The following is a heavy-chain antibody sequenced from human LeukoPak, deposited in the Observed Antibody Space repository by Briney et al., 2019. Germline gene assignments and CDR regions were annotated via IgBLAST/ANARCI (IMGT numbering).Heavy chain of an antibody. CDR2: IYYSGST. CDR1: GGSISSSSYY. J-gene: IGHJ5*02. Sequence: PSETLSLTCTVSGGSISSSSYYWGWIRQPPGTGLEWIGSIYYSGSTYYNPSLKSRVTISVDTSKNQFSLKLSSVTAADTAVYYCARGLSAIAAAGRGWFDPWGQGTLVTVSS. D-gene: IGHD6-13*01. CDR3: ARGLSAIAAAGRGWFDP. V-gene: IGHV4-39*01.